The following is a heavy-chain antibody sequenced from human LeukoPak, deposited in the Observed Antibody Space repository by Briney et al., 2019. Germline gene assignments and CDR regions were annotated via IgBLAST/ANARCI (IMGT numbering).Heavy chain of an antibody. CDR3: AKRPSDYGDYVSYFDY. J-gene: IGHJ4*02. CDR2: ISDDGRRK. Sequence: GGALRLSCAASGFSFISYGMHWVRQAPGKGLEGVGVISDDGRRKDYGDSVKGRFTISRDNSKDTLYLQMNSLRAEDTAVYYCAKRPSDYGDYVSYFDYWGQGTLVTVSS. V-gene: IGHV3-30*18. CDR1: GFSFISYG. D-gene: IGHD4-17*01.